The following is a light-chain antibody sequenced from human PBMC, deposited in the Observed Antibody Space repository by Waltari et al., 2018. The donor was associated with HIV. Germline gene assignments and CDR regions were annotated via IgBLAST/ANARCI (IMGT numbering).Light chain of an antibody. V-gene: IGLV2-8*01. J-gene: IGLJ2*01. Sequence: QSALTQPPSASGSPGQSVTISCTGKSSDVGGYNYVSWYQQHPGKAPKLMIYEVTKRPSGGRDGFSGAKSSNTASLAGSGLQAEDEADYYCSSYAGSNNLLFGGGTKLTVL. CDR2: EVT. CDR1: SSDVGGYNY. CDR3: SSYAGSNNLL.